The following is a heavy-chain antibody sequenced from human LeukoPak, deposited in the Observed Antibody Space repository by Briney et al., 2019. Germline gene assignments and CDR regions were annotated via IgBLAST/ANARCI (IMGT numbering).Heavy chain of an antibody. J-gene: IGHJ6*02. D-gene: IGHD7-27*01. Sequence: GGSLRLSCAASGFTFSGYSMNWVRQAPGKGLEWVSSVSSSSSYIYYADSVKGRFTISRDNAKNSLYLQMNSLRAEDTAVYYCARDSDWGDGMDVWGQGTTVTVSS. CDR3: ARDSDWGDGMDV. CDR2: VSSSSSYI. CDR1: GFTFSGYS. V-gene: IGHV3-21*01.